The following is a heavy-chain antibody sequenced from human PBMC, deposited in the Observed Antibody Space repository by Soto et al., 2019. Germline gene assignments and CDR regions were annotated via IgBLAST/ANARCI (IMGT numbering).Heavy chain of an antibody. Sequence: EAQLVESGGGLVQPGGSLRVSCAASGFTFSNYEMHWVRQAPGKGLEYVSGISNNGAHTDYAKSVKGRFTISRDNSENTLYHQMGSLRAEDMALYYCARRGYGSRWPNVYMDVWGKGTTVTVSS. CDR3: ARRGYGSRWPNVYMDV. D-gene: IGHD6-13*01. J-gene: IGHJ6*03. V-gene: IGHV3-64*01. CDR2: ISNNGAHT. CDR1: GFTFSNYE.